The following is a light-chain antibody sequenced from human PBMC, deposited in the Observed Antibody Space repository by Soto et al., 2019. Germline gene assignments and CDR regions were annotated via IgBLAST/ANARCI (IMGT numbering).Light chain of an antibody. CDR2: EVS. V-gene: IGLV2-14*01. J-gene: IGLJ1*01. Sequence: QSVLTQPASVSGSPGQSITISCTGTSSDVGGYNYVSWYQQHPGKAPKLMIFEVSSRPSGVSYRFFGSKSGNTASLTISGLQAEDEADYYCSSYTSSSTLYVFGSGTKLTVL. CDR1: SSDVGGYNY. CDR3: SSYTSSSTLYV.